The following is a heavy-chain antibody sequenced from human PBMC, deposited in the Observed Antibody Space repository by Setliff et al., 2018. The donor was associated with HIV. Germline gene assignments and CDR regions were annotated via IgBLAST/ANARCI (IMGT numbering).Heavy chain of an antibody. CDR1: GYSFTNHY. Sequence: ASVKVSCKPSGYSFTNHYMHWVRQAPGQGLEWMGVINPTGGSTRDTQKFQGRVAMTRDTSTSTVYMELSSLRSEDTAVYYCASAGAWQRNALDIWGQGTMVT. V-gene: IGHV1-46*01. CDR2: INPTGGST. CDR3: ASAGAWQRNALDI. D-gene: IGHD5-12*01. J-gene: IGHJ3*02.